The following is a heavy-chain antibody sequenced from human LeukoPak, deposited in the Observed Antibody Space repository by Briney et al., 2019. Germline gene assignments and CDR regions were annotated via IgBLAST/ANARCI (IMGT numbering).Heavy chain of an antibody. CDR1: GFTFSSYW. Sequence: PGGSLRLSCAASGFTFSSYWMSWVRQAPGKGLEWVANIKQDGSEKYYVDSVKGRFTISGDNAKNSLYLQMNSLRAEDTAVYYCARFGRAAGGYFDYWGQGTLVTVSS. D-gene: IGHD6-13*01. J-gene: IGHJ4*02. V-gene: IGHV3-7*03. CDR2: IKQDGSEK. CDR3: ARFGRAAGGYFDY.